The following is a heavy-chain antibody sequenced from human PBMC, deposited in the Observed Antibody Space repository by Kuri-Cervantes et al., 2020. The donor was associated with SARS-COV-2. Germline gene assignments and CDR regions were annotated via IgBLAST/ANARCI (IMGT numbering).Heavy chain of an antibody. CDR1: GGSISSGGYY. V-gene: IGHV4-31*03. CDR2: IYYSGST. Sequence: SETLSLTCTVSGGSISSGGYYWSWIRQHPGKGLEWIGYIYYSGSTYYNPSLKSRVTISVDTSKNQFSLKLSSVTAADTAVYYCARDNYETGGTDPWGQGILVTVSS. CDR3: ARDNYETGGTDP. J-gene: IGHJ5*02. D-gene: IGHD7-27*01.